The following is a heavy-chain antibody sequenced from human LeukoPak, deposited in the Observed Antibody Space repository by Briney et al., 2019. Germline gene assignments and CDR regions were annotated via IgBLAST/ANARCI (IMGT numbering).Heavy chain of an antibody. Sequence: SETLSLTCTVSGYSISSGSYWGWIRQPPGKGLEWVGSIYHSGSTYHNPSLKSRVTISVDTSKNQFSLKLRSVTAADTAVYYCARGSGLYGSGSYYVYWGQGTLVTVSS. CDR1: GYSISSGSY. D-gene: IGHD3-10*01. CDR2: IYHSGST. CDR3: ARGSGLYGSGSYYVY. J-gene: IGHJ4*02. V-gene: IGHV4-38-2*02.